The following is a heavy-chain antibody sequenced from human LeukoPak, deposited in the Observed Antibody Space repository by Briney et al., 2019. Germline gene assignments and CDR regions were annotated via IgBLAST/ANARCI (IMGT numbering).Heavy chain of an antibody. D-gene: IGHD4-17*01. V-gene: IGHV3-15*01. Sequence: GGSLRLSCAASGFIFSNAWMSWVRQAPGKGLEWVGRIKSKTDGGTTDYAAPVKGRFTISRDDSKNTLYLQMNSLKTEDTAVYYCTTDPGSPFTVKDWGQGTLVTVSS. J-gene: IGHJ4*02. CDR2: IKSKTDGGTT. CDR1: GFIFSNAW. CDR3: TTDPGSPFTVKD.